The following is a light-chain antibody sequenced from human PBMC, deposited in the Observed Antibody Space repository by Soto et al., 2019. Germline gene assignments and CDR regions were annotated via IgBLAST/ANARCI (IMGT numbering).Light chain of an antibody. CDR1: QSFSSSY. CDR3: QQYGTSPIT. Sequence: EIVWTQSPGTLSLSPVERVTLSCRASQSFSSSYLAWYQQKPGQAPRLLIYGASSRATGIPDRFNGNGSGTDFTLTISGLEPEDSAVYYCQQYGTSPITFGQGTRLEIK. J-gene: IGKJ5*01. CDR2: GAS. V-gene: IGKV3-20*01.